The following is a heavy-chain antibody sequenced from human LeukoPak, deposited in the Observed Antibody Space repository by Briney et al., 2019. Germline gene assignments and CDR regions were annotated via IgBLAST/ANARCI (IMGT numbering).Heavy chain of an antibody. D-gene: IGHD3-10*01. J-gene: IGHJ4*02. CDR3: ARQNYYGSGSSLDY. CDR1: GFTFSNYN. V-gene: IGHV3-21*01. Sequence: GGSLRLSCAASGFTFSNYNMNWVRQAPGKGLEWVSSITSTSSYIYYADSVKGRFTISRDNAKNSLYLQMNSLRAEDTAVYYCARQNYYGSGSSLDYWGQGTLVTVSS. CDR2: ITSTSSYI.